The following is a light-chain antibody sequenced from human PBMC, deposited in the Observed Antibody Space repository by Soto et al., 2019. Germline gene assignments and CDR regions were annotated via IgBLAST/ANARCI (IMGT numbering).Light chain of an antibody. CDR2: LGS. CDR3: IQALKTQFT. J-gene: IGKJ3*01. CDR1: QSLLHNNGYNY. Sequence: DLVMTQSPLSLPVTPGEPASISCRSSQSLLHNNGYNYLDWYLQKPVQSPQLLIYLGSNRASGVPDRFSGSGSGTDFTLKISRVEAEDVGVYYCIQALKTQFTFGPGTKVEIK. V-gene: IGKV2-28*01.